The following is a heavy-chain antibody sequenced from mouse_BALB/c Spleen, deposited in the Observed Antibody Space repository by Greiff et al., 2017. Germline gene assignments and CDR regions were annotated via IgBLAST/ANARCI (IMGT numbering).Heavy chain of an antibody. Sequence: EVMLVESGGGLVKPGGSLKLSCAASGFTFSSYAMSWVRQSPEKRLEWVAEISSGGSYTYYPDTVTGRFTISRDNAKNTLYLEMSSLRSEDTAMYYCAKKRYGNPMDYWGQGTSVTVSS. CDR2: ISSGGSYT. CDR1: GFTFSSYA. CDR3: AKKRYGNPMDY. J-gene: IGHJ4*01. D-gene: IGHD2-10*02. V-gene: IGHV5-9-4*01.